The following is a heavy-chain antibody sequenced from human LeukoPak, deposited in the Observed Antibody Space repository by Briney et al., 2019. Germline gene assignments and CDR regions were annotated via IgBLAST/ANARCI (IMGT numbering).Heavy chain of an antibody. Sequence: PGGSLRLSCASSGFTFSSYAMSWVRQAPGKGLKWVSAISGSGGSTYYADSVKGRFTISRDNSKNTLYLQMNSLRAEDTAVYYCAKRETYYYDSSGYWLDYWGQGTLVTVSP. CDR3: AKRETYYYDSSGYWLDY. CDR1: GFTFSSYA. D-gene: IGHD3-22*01. V-gene: IGHV3-23*01. J-gene: IGHJ4*02. CDR2: ISGSGGST.